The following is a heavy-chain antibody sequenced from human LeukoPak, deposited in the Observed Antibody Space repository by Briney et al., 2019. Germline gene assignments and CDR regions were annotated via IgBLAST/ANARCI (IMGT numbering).Heavy chain of an antibody. CDR2: IYYTGST. V-gene: IGHV4-59*01. D-gene: IGHD5-24*01. Sequence: SETLSLTCTVSGGSISSYYWSWIRQPLEKGLEWIAYIYYTGSTNYNPSLKSRVTISVDTSKNQFSLKLSSVTAADTAVYYCARGLHAVDYWGQGTLVTVSS. CDR1: GGSISSYY. J-gene: IGHJ4*02. CDR3: ARGLHAVDY.